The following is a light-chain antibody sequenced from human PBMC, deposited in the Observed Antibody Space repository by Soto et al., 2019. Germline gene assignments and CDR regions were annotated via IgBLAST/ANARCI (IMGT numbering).Light chain of an antibody. CDR3: NSYTTSSSLYV. V-gene: IGLV2-14*03. CDR2: DVS. J-gene: IGLJ1*01. CDR1: SSDIGGYDH. Sequence: QSALTKPASVSGSPGQSITIPCTGTSSDIGGYDHVSWYQQHPGKAPKLMVYDVSNRPSGVSDRFSGSKSANTASLTISGLQAEDEADYYCNSYTTSSSLYVFGTGTKVTVL.